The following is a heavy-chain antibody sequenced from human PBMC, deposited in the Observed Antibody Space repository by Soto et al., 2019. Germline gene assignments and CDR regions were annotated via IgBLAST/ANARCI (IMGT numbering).Heavy chain of an antibody. CDR3: ARYTISTVPYYYYYMDV. CDR1: GGSISSGGYY. J-gene: IGHJ6*03. D-gene: IGHD4-4*01. CDR2: IYYSGST. Sequence: SETLSLTCTVSGGSISSGGYYWSWIRQHPGKGLEWIGYIYYSGSTYYNPSLKSRVTISVDTSENQFSLKLSSVTAADTAVYYCARYTISTVPYYYYYMDVWGKGTTVTLSS. V-gene: IGHV4-31*03.